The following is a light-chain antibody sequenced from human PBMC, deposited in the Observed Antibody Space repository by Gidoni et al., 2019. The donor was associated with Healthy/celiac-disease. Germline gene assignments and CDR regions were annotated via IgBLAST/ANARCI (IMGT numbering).Light chain of an antibody. CDR3: QQYNNWPRT. Sequence: EIVTTQPPATLSVSPGERATLSCRASQSVSSYLAWYQQKPGQAPRLLIYGASTRATGIPARFSGSGSGTEFTLTISSLQSEDFAVYYCQQYNNWPRTFGQXTKVEIK. CDR2: GAS. CDR1: QSVSSY. V-gene: IGKV3-15*01. J-gene: IGKJ1*01.